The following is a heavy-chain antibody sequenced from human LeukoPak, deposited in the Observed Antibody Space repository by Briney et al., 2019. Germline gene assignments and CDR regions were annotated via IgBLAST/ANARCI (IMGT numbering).Heavy chain of an antibody. CDR2: INPSGGST. CDR3: ARERDIVVVPAASGWFDP. CDR1: GYTFTSYY. D-gene: IGHD2-2*01. Sequence: ASVKVSCKASGYTFTSYYMHWVRQAPGQGLEWMGIINPSGGSTSYAQKFQGRVTMTRDTSTSTVYMELSSLRSEDTAVYYCARERDIVVVPAASGWFDPWGQGTLVTVSS. J-gene: IGHJ5*02. V-gene: IGHV1-46*01.